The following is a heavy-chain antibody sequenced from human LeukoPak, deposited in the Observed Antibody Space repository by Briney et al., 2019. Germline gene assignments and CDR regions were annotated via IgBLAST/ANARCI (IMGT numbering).Heavy chain of an antibody. CDR3: ARSGLTGYYYYGMDV. J-gene: IGHJ6*02. V-gene: IGHV3-64*01. Sequence: GGSLRLSCAASGFTFSSYAMHWVRQAPGKGLEYVSAISSNGGSTYYANSVKGRFTISRDNSKNTLYLQMGSLRAEDMAVYYCARSGLTGYYYYGMDVWGQGTTVTVS. CDR1: GFTFSSYA. D-gene: IGHD3-9*01. CDR2: ISSNGGST.